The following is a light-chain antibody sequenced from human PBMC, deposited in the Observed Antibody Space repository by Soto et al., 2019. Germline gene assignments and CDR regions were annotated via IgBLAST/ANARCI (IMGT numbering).Light chain of an antibody. Sequence: DIVMTQSPDSLAVSLGERATIKCKSSQRLLYSSTNKNYLAWYQQRPGQPPKLLIYWASTRKSGVPDRFSGSGSRTDFTLTITSLQADDVAVYYCQQYYTTRTFGQGTKVEIK. V-gene: IGKV4-1*01. J-gene: IGKJ1*01. CDR2: WAS. CDR3: QQYYTTRT. CDR1: QRLLYSSTNKNY.